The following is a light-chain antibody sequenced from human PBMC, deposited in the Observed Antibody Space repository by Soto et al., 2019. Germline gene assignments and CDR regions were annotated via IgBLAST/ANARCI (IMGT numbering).Light chain of an antibody. CDR1: SSDVGGYNY. CDR2: DVT. CDR3: CSYAGSYTVV. Sequence: QSVLTQPRSVSGSPGQSVTISCTGTSSDVGGYNYVSWYQQHPGKAPKLMIYDVTERPSGVPDRFSCSKSGNTASLTISGLQAEDEADYYCCSYAGSYTVVFGGGTQLTVL. V-gene: IGLV2-11*01. J-gene: IGLJ2*01.